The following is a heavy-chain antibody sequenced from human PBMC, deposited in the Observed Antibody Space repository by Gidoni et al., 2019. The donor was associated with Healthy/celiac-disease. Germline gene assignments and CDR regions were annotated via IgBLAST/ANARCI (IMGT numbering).Heavy chain of an antibody. D-gene: IGHD2-2*01. CDR3: ARAMMGCSSTSCYRGGYYYYYMDV. CDR1: GFTFSSYD. V-gene: IGHV3-13*01. J-gene: IGHJ6*03. Sequence: EVQLVESGGGLVQPGGSLRLSCAASGFTFSSYDMHWVRQATGKGLEWVSAIGTAGDTYYPGSVKGRFTISRENAKNSLYLQMNSLRAGDTAVYYCARAMMGCSSTSCYRGGYYYYYMDVWGKGTTVTVSS. CDR2: IGTAGDT.